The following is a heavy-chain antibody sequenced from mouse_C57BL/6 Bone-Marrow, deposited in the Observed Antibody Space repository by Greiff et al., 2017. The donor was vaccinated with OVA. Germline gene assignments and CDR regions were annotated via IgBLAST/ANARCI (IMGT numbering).Heavy chain of an antibody. CDR2: INPSNGGT. CDR1: GYTFTSYW. J-gene: IGHJ4*01. CDR3: AREGKTPYYSNYYAMDY. Sequence: VQLQQPGTELVKPGASVKLSCKASGYTFTSYWMHWVKQRPGQGLEWIGNINPSNGGTNYNEKFKGKATLTVDKSSSTAYMLLSSLTSEDSAVYFCAREGKTPYYSNYYAMDYWGQGTSVTVSS. V-gene: IGHV1-53*01. D-gene: IGHD2-5*01.